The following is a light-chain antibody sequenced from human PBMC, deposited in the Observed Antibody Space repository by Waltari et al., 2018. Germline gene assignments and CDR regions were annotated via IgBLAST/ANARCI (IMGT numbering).Light chain of an antibody. V-gene: IGLV2-23*02. CDR3: SSYAGTNIHWM. Sequence: QSALTQPASVSGSPGQSITIPCPGTSSDVGSYDLVSRYQQHPGKVPKLMIYEVNKRPSGVSSRFSGSKSVNTASLTISGLQADDEADYYCSSYAGTNIHWMFGGGTKLTVL. CDR1: SSDVGSYDL. J-gene: IGLJ3*02. CDR2: EVN.